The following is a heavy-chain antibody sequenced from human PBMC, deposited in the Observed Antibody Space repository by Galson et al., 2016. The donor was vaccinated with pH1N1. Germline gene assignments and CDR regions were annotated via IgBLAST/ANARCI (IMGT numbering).Heavy chain of an antibody. D-gene: IGHD4-17*01. Sequence: SVKVSCKASGYTFISYDISWVRQAPGQGLEWMGRISGYNGNTNYAQKLQGRVTMTTDTSTSPAYMELRSLRSDDTAVYYSARAGYGDYVGYFDYWGQGTLVTVSS. V-gene: IGHV1-18*01. CDR3: ARAGYGDYVGYFDY. J-gene: IGHJ4*02. CDR2: ISGYNGNT. CDR1: GYTFISYD.